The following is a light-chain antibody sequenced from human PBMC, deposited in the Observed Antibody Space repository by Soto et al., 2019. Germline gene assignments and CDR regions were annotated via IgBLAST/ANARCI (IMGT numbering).Light chain of an antibody. V-gene: IGKV3-11*01. Sequence: EVVLTQSPATLSLSPGERATLSYGASQSVSSYLAWYQQKPGQAPRLLIYDASNRATGIPARFSGSGSGTDFTLTISSLEPEDSAVYYCQQRSNSPPLTFGGGTKVEI. CDR3: QQRSNSPPLT. CDR1: QSVSSY. J-gene: IGKJ4*01. CDR2: DAS.